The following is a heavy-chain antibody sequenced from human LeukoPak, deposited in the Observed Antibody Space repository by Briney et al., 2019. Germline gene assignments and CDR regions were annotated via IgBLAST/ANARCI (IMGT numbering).Heavy chain of an antibody. CDR2: ISSSSSYI. V-gene: IGHV3-21*01. Sequence: PGGSLRLSCAASGFTFSSYSMNWVRQAPGKGLEWVSYISSSSSYIYYADSVKGRFTISRDNAKNSLYLQMNSLRAEDTAVYYCARGNMYYYDSSGYRAFDIWGQGTMVTVSS. J-gene: IGHJ3*02. D-gene: IGHD3-22*01. CDR3: ARGNMYYYDSSGYRAFDI. CDR1: GFTFSSYS.